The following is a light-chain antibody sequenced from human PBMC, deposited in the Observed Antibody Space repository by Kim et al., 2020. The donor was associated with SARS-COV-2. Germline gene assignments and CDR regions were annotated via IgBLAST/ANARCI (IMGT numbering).Light chain of an antibody. CDR2: AAS. J-gene: IGKJ2*01. CDR3: QQYNFWPMYT. Sequence: VSPGERATLSCRASQSVSSNLAWYQQKPGQAPRLLIYAASTRATGIPVRFSGSGFGTEFTLTISTLQSEDFAVYYCQQYNFWPMYTFGQGTKLEI. CDR1: QSVSSN. V-gene: IGKV3D-15*01.